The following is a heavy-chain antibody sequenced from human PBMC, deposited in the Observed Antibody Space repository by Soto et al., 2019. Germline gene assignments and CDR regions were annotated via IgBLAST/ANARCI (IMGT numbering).Heavy chain of an antibody. CDR1: GYTFTGYY. CDR2: INPNSGGT. D-gene: IGHD4-17*01. Sequence: GASVKVSCKASGYTFTGYYMHWVRQAPGQGLEWMGWINPNSGGTNYAQKFQGWVTMTRDTSISTAYMELSRLRSDDTAVYYCARDQGATVFEYYYYGMDVWGQGTTVTVSS. J-gene: IGHJ6*02. CDR3: ARDQGATVFEYYYYGMDV. V-gene: IGHV1-2*04.